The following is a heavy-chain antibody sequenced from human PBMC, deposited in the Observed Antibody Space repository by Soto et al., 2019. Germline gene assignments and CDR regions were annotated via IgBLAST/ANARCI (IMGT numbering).Heavy chain of an antibody. CDR3: ASAYGSVPDA. Sequence: QLQLQESGPGLVKPSETLSLTCTVSDVSIGGYYWNWIRQPPGKGLEWIGFIDSRGNTNYNPSVKSRLSISLDTSNNQFSLILTSVTTADTAVYYCASAYGSVPDAWGQGTLVTVSS. V-gene: IGHV4-59*01. D-gene: IGHD2-21*01. CDR2: IDSRGNT. CDR1: DVSIGGYY. J-gene: IGHJ5*02.